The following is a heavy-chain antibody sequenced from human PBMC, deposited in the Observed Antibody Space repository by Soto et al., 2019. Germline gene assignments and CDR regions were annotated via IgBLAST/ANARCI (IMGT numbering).Heavy chain of an antibody. D-gene: IGHD3-16*01. CDR1: GYTFTSYG. V-gene: IGHV1-18*01. J-gene: IGHJ4*02. CDR3: ACGGYGDY. Sequence: QVHLVQSGAEVKKPGASVKVSCKGSGYTFTSYGITWVRQAPGQGLEWMGWISAHNGNTDYAQKLQGRVTVTRYTSTSTAYMELRSLRAEDTAVYYCACGGYGDYWGQGALVTVSS. CDR2: ISAHNGNT.